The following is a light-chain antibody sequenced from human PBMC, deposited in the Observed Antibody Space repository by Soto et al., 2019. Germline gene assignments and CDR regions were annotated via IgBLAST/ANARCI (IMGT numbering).Light chain of an antibody. J-gene: IGKJ2*01. CDR3: QQYSSYSYT. CDR1: QSISRC. CDR2: DAS. V-gene: IGKV1-5*01. Sequence: DIRMTQSPSILSASAGDRVTITCRASQSISRCLAWYQQKPGKAPELLIFDASRRETGVPSRFSGSGSETEFTLTISSLQPEDFAIYYCQQYSSYSYTFGQGTRL.